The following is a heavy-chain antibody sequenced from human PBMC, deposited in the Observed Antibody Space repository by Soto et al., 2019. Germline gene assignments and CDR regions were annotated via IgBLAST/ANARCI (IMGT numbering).Heavy chain of an antibody. J-gene: IGHJ4*01. CDR2: MNPSSGET. CDR3: ARLAEYCNGIKCYSNFDF. CDR1: GYNFTNFD. Sequence: ASVKVSCKTSGYNFTNFDINWVRQAPGRGLVWMGWMNPSSGETGSAQNFQGRVTMTRDISTRTFFMQLTSLRSEDTAIYYCARLAEYCNGIKCYSNFDFWGRGTQVTVSA. V-gene: IGHV1-8*01. D-gene: IGHD2-15*01.